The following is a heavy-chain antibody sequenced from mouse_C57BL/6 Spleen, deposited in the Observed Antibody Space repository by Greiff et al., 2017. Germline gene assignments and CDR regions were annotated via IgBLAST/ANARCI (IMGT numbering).Heavy chain of an antibody. CDR1: GYTFTSYW. J-gene: IGHJ4*01. D-gene: IGHD2-1*01. CDR3: ARGGDDGNSFYAMDY. V-gene: IGHV1-64*01. Sequence: QVQLQQSGAELVKPGASVKLSCKASGYTFTSYWMHWVKQRPGQGLEWIGMIHPNSGSTNYNEKFKSKATLAVDKSSSKAYLQLSSLTSEDSAVYYCARGGDDGNSFYAMDYWGQGTSVTVSS. CDR2: IHPNSGST.